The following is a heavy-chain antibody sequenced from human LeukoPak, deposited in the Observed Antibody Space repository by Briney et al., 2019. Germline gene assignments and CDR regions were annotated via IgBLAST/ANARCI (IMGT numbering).Heavy chain of an antibody. CDR2: INSSGGIA. V-gene: IGHV3-23*01. J-gene: IGHJ5*02. D-gene: IGHD1-26*01. CDR1: GFTFSSYG. CDR3: AEDQGELRFDP. Sequence: GASLRLSCGTSGFTFSSYGMTWVRQAPGKGLEWVSSINSSGGIAYYADSVKGRFTISRDNSRNKLFLQMNSLRAEDTAIYYCAEDQGELRFDPWGQGTLVTVS.